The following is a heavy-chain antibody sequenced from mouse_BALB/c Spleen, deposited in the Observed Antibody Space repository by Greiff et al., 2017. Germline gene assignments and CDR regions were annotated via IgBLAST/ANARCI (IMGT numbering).Heavy chain of an antibody. J-gene: IGHJ4*01. D-gene: IGHD1-2*01. Sequence: EVQLVESGGGLVKPGGSLKLSCAASGFTFSSYAMSWVRQTPEKRLEWVASISSGGSTYYPDSVKGRFTISRDNARNIRYLQMSSLRSEDTAMYYCARGQGTAAPYAMDYWGQGTSVTVSS. CDR3: ARGQGTAAPYAMDY. V-gene: IGHV5-6-5*01. CDR2: ISSGGST. CDR1: GFTFSSYA.